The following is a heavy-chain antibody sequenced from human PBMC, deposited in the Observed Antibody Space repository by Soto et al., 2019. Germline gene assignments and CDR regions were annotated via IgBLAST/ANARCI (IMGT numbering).Heavy chain of an antibody. CDR1: GFTFRSDA. CDR3: AKGGWLDGFDY. CDR2: ISGSGGST. J-gene: IGHJ4*02. V-gene: IGHV3-23*01. Sequence: EVQLLESGGGLVQPGGSLRLSCAASGFTFRSDAMSWVRQAPGKGLEWVSAISGSGGSTYYADSVKGRFTISRDNSKNTLYLQMNSLRAEDTDVYYCAKGGWLDGFDYWGQGTLVTVSS. D-gene: IGHD6-19*01.